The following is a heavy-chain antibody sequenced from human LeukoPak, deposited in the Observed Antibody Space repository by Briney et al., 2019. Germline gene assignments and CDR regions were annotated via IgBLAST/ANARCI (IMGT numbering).Heavy chain of an antibody. V-gene: IGHV3-30-3*01. J-gene: IGHJ4*02. D-gene: IGHD4-17*01. Sequence: GGSLRLSCAASGFTFSSYAMHWVRQAPGKVLEWVAVISYDGSNKYYADSVKGRFTISRDNSKNTLYLQMNSLRAEDTAVYYCARDHPPTYGAGAFDYWGQGTLVTVSS. CDR2: ISYDGSNK. CDR1: GFTFSSYA. CDR3: ARDHPPTYGAGAFDY.